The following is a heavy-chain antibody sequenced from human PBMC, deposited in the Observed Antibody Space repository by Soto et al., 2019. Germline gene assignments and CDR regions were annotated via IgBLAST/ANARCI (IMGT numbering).Heavy chain of an antibody. J-gene: IGHJ4*02. D-gene: IGHD3-22*01. V-gene: IGHV3-33*01. CDR2: IWYDGSNK. CDR3: ARGPDSSGYLDY. CDR1: GFTFSSYG. Sequence: GGSLRLSCAASGFTFSSYGMHWVRQAPGKGLEWVAVIWYDGSNKYYADSVKGRFTISRDNSKNTLYLQMNSLRAEDTAVYYCARGPDSSGYLDYWGQGTLVTVSS.